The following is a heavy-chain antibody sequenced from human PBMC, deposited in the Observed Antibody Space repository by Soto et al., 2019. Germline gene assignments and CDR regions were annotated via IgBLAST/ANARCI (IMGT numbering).Heavy chain of an antibody. V-gene: IGHV1-69*13. CDR3: ARAITGTVPVDY. Sequence: SVKVSCKASGGTFSSYAISWVRQAPGQGLEWMGGIIPIFSTANYAQKFQGRVTITADESTSTAYMELSSLRSEDTAVYYCARAITGTVPVDYWGQGTLVTVSS. CDR2: IIPIFSTA. J-gene: IGHJ4*02. CDR1: GGTFSSYA. D-gene: IGHD1-7*01.